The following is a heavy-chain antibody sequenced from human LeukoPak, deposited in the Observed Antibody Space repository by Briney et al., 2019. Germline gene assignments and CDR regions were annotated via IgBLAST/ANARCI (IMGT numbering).Heavy chain of an antibody. CDR1: GFTFSSYA. J-gene: IGHJ5*02. CDR3: ARDDYGDYGGWFDP. V-gene: IGHV3-30-3*01. CDR2: ISYDGSNK. Sequence: PGRSLRLSCAASGFTFSSYAMCWVRQAPGKGLEWVAVISYDGSNKYYADSVKGRFTISRDNSKNTLYLQMNSLRDEDTAVYYCARDDYGDYGGWFDPWGQGTLVTVSS. D-gene: IGHD4-17*01.